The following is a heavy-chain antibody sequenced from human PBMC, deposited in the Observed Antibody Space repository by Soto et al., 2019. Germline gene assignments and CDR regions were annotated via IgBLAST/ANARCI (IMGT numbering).Heavy chain of an antibody. V-gene: IGHV1-18*04. J-gene: IGHJ4*02. Sequence: GASVKVSCKASGYTFTSYGISWVRQAPGQGLEWMGWISAYNGNTNYAQKLQGRVTMTTDTSTSTAYMELRSLRSDDTAVYYCARDYDILTGYLYYFDYWGQGTQVTVSS. CDR2: ISAYNGNT. CDR1: GYTFTSYG. CDR3: ARDYDILTGYLYYFDY. D-gene: IGHD3-9*01.